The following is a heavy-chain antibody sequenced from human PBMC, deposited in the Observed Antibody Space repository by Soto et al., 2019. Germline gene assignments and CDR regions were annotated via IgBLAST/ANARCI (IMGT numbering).Heavy chain of an antibody. J-gene: IGHJ6*02. D-gene: IGHD2-2*02. V-gene: IGHV4-34*01. Sequence: SETLSLTCAVYGGSFSGYYWSWIRQPPGKGLEWIGEINHSGSTNYNPSLKSRVTIPVDTSKNQFSLKLSSVTAADTAVYYCARGRYCSSTSCYTKYYYYYGMDVWGQGTTVTVSS. CDR1: GGSFSGYY. CDR2: INHSGST. CDR3: ARGRYCSSTSCYTKYYYYYGMDV.